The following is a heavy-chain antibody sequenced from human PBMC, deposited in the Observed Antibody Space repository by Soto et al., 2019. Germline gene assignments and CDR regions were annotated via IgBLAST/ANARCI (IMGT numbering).Heavy chain of an antibody. V-gene: IGHV3-33*01. CDR3: ARYAKGFEWDC. CDR1: GFTFRNYG. Sequence: QVQLVESGGGVVQPGRSLRLSCEASGFTFRNYGMHWVRQAPGKGLEWVAVIRYDGTNKYYAESVKGRFTISRDNSRNTLDLQMNSLRVDDTAVYYCARYAKGFEWDCWGQGTLVTVSS. J-gene: IGHJ4*02. D-gene: IGHD2-2*01. CDR2: IRYDGTNK.